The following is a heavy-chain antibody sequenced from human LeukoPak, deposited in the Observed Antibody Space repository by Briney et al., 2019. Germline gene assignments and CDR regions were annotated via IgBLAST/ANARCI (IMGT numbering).Heavy chain of an antibody. CDR2: ISSSGSTI. J-gene: IGHJ5*02. CDR3: ARDERQQLGGNWFDP. V-gene: IGHV3-48*03. Sequence: GGSLRLSCAASGFIFSSYEMNWVRQAPGKGLEWVSYISSSGSTIYYADSVKGRFTISRDNAKNSLYLQMSSLRAEDTAVYYCARDERQQLGGNWFDPWGQGTLVTVSS. D-gene: IGHD6-13*01. CDR1: GFIFSSYE.